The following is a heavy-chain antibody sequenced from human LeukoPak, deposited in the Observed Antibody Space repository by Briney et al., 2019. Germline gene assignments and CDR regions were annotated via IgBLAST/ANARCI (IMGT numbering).Heavy chain of an antibody. CDR2: MNTNSGNT. V-gene: IGHV1-8*01. CDR1: GYPFTSYN. Sequence: GASVKVSCKASGYPFTSYNVNWVRQATGQGLEWMGWMNTNSGNTGYSQNFQGRVTMTRDTSISTAYMELSSLMSEDTAVYYCAREPDYWGQGTLVTVSS. CDR3: AREPDY. J-gene: IGHJ4*02.